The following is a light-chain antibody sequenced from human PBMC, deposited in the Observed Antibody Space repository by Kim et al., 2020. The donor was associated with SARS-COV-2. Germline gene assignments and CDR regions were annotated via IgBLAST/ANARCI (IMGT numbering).Light chain of an antibody. CDR1: SSDVGGYNY. Sequence: QSALTQPRSVSGSPGQSVTISCTGTSSDVGGYNYDSWYQQHPGKAPKLMIYDVSKRPSGVPDRFSGSKSGNTASLTISGLQAEDEADYYCCSYAGSYGVVFGGGTQLTVL. V-gene: IGLV2-11*01. CDR3: CSYAGSYGVV. J-gene: IGLJ2*01. CDR2: DVS.